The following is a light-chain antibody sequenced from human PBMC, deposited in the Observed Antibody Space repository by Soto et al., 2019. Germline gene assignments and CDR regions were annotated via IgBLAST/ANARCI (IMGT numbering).Light chain of an antibody. CDR3: QSYDTSNHYV. Sequence: NFMLIQPHSVSASPGRTVTISCTRSSGSIASNYVQWYQQRPGSTPTTVISANNQRPSGVPDRFSGSIDSSSNSASLTISGLRSEDEADYYCQSYDTSNHYVFGSGTKLTVL. CDR2: ANN. CDR1: SGSIASNY. V-gene: IGLV6-57*01. J-gene: IGLJ1*01.